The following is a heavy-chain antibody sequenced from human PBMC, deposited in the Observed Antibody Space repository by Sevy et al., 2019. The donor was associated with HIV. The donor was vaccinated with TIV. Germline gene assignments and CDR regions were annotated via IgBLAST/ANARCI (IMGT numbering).Heavy chain of an antibody. Sequence: GSLRLSCEASGFSFSSYAMSWVRQAPGRGLEWVSAISDTSGGTLYADSVKGRFTISRDNSKNTLYLQMNSLSTEDTAVYYCAKGVSSSPNWFDPWGQGTLVTVSS. CDR1: GFSFSSYA. CDR3: AKGVSSSPNWFDP. CDR2: ISDTSGGT. D-gene: IGHD6-13*01. J-gene: IGHJ5*02. V-gene: IGHV3-23*01.